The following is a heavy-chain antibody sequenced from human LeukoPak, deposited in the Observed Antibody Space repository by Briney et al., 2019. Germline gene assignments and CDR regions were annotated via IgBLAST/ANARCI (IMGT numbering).Heavy chain of an antibody. Sequence: PGGSLRLSCAASGFTFSSYAMHGLPKAPDKGLEWVAVISYDGSNKYYADSVKCRFTISRDNSKNTLYLQMNSLRAEDTAVYYCAREGGIAAAGTFDYWGQGTLVSVSS. CDR1: GFTFSSYA. D-gene: IGHD6-13*01. CDR2: ISYDGSNK. J-gene: IGHJ4*02. V-gene: IGHV3-30*16. CDR3: AREGGIAAAGTFDY.